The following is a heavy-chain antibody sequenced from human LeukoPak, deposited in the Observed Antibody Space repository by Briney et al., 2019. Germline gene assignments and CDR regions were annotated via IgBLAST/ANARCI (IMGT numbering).Heavy chain of an antibody. V-gene: IGHV1-8*01. Sequence: ASVKVSCKTSGYTFTGYDINWVRQAAGQGFEWMGWMHPNSGDTGYAHYLQGRITITRDSSTATVFMELSSLRSEDTAMYYCARGRLNGNVDFWGQGTLVTVSS. J-gene: IGHJ4*02. CDR1: GYTFTGYD. CDR3: ARGRLNGNVDF. D-gene: IGHD1-20*01. CDR2: MHPNSGDT.